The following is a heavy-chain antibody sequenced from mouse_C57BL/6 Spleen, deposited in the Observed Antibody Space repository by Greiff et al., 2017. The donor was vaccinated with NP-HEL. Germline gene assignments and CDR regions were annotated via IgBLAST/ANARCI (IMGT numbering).Heavy chain of an antibody. CDR1: GFTFSDYG. CDR3: ARPLGYDRGFAY. CDR2: ISSGSSTI. D-gene: IGHD2-2*01. J-gene: IGHJ3*01. Sequence: EVMLVESGGGLVKPGGSLKLSCAASGFTFSDYGMHWVRQAPEKGLEWVAYISSGSSTIYYADTVKGRFTISRDNAKNTLFLQMTSLRSEDTAMYYCARPLGYDRGFAYWGQGTLVTVSA. V-gene: IGHV5-17*01.